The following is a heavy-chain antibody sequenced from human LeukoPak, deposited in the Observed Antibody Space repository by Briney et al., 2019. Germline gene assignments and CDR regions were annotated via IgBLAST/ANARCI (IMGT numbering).Heavy chain of an antibody. Sequence: SQTLSLTCTVSGVSISSGGYYWSWIRQPPGKGLEWIGYIYHSGSTYYNPSLKSRVTISVDRSKNQFSLKLSSVTAADTAVYYCARAISSVWSGYHFDYWGQGTLVTVSS. D-gene: IGHD3-3*01. CDR2: IYHSGST. J-gene: IGHJ4*02. CDR3: ARAISSVWSGYHFDY. V-gene: IGHV4-30-2*01. CDR1: GVSISSGGYY.